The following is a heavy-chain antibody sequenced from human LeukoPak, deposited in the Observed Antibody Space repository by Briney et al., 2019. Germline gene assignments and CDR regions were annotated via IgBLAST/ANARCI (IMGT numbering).Heavy chain of an antibody. Sequence: GGSLRLSCAASGFTFSSYEMNWVRQAPGKGLEWVSVIYSGGSTYYADSVKGRFTISRDNSKNTLYLQMNSLRAEDTAVYYCAKDYGDYAFDLWGRGTLVTVSS. CDR2: IYSGGST. D-gene: IGHD4-17*01. V-gene: IGHV3-66*01. CDR3: AKDYGDYAFDL. CDR1: GFTFSSYE. J-gene: IGHJ2*01.